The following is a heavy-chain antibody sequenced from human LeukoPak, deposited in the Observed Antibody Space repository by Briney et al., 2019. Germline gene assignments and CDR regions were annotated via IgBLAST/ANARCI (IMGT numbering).Heavy chain of an antibody. CDR3: ARGPHRVFDY. J-gene: IGHJ4*02. D-gene: IGHD6-13*01. CDR1: GGSFSGYY. V-gene: IGHV4-34*01. CDR2: INHSGST. Sequence: PSETLSLTCAVYGGSFSGYYWSWTRQPPGKGLEWIGEINHSGSTNYNPSLKSRVTISVDTSKNQFSLKLSSVTAADTAVYYCARGPHRVFDYWGQGTLVTVSS.